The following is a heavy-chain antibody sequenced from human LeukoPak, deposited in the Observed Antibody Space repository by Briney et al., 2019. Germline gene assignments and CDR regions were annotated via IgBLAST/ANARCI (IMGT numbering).Heavy chain of an antibody. V-gene: IGHV3-23*01. D-gene: IGHD6-19*01. CDR1: GFTFSNYA. CDR3: AKNQGQWLVPVDY. CDR2: MSGSGGST. Sequence: GGSLRLSRAASGFTFSNYAMSWVRQAPGEGLEWVSSMSGSGGSTYYADSVKGRFTISRDNSKNTLYLQMNNLRAEDTALYYCAKNQGQWLVPVDYWGQGTLVTVSS. J-gene: IGHJ4*02.